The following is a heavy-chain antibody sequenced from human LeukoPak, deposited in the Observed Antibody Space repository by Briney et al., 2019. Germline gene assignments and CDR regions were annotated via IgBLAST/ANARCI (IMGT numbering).Heavy chain of an antibody. CDR3: ARDVRARIVATIRPYYYYYMDV. CDR2: IYYSGST. D-gene: IGHD5-12*01. V-gene: IGHV4-59*01. Sequence: SETLSLTCAVSGGSINNYYWSWIRQPPGRGLEWIGYIYYSGSTNYNPSLKSRVTISVDTSKNQFSLKLSSVTAADTAVYYCARDVRARIVATIRPYYYYYMDVWGKGTTVTVSS. CDR1: GGSINNYY. J-gene: IGHJ6*03.